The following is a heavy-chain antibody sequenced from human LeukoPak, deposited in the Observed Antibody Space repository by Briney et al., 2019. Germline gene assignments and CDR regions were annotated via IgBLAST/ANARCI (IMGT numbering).Heavy chain of an antibody. Sequence: GGSLRLSCAASGFTFSSDWMSWVRQAPGKGLEWVSTITGDGVHTFYTDSVMGRFTISRDRSKDTLYLQMDSLRAEDTAVFYCARRTGGYNYAFDYWGQGTLVTVSS. CDR1: GFTFSSDW. J-gene: IGHJ4*02. CDR3: ARRTGGYNYAFDY. V-gene: IGHV3-23*01. CDR2: ITGDGVHT. D-gene: IGHD5-18*01.